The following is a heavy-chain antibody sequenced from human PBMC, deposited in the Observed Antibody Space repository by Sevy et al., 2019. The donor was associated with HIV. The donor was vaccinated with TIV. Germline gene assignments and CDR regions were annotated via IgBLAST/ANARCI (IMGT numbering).Heavy chain of an antibody. J-gene: IGHJ4*02. CDR2: ISYDGSNK. V-gene: IGHV3-30*18. CDR1: GFTFSSHG. Sequence: GGSLRLSCAASGFTFSSHGMHWVRQAPGKGLEWVAVISYDGSNKYYADSVKGRFTISRDNSKNTLCLQMNSLRAEDTAVYYCAKDGLGYSSGWTLYYFDYLGQGTLVTVSS. CDR3: AKDGLGYSSGWTLYYFDY. D-gene: IGHD6-19*01.